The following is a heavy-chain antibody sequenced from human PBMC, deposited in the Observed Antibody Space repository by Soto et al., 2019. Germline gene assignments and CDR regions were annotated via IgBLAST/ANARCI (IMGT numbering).Heavy chain of an antibody. J-gene: IGHJ4*02. CDR1: GFTFSDHS. D-gene: IGHD6-19*01. CDR3: ARDSGWYYFDF. CDR2: ISGSGTTI. V-gene: IGHV3-11*01. Sequence: LRLSCVVSGFTFSDHSMTWIRQAPGKGLEWVSYISGSGTTISYADSVKGRFTVSRDNARNSLFLQMNSLRAEDTAVYYCARDSGWYYFDFWGQGNLVTVSS.